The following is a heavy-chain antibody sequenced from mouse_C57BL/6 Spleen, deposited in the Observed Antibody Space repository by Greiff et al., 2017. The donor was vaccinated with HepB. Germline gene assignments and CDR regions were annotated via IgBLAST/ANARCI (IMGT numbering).Heavy chain of an antibody. CDR3: ARNFAMDY. V-gene: IGHV1-7*01. J-gene: IGHJ4*01. CDR1: GYTFTSYW. Sequence: VQLQQSGAELAKPGASVKLSCKASGYTFTSYWMPWVKQRPGQGLEWIGYINPSSGYTKYNQKFKDKATLTADKSSSTAYMQLSSLTDEDSAFYYCARNFAMDYWGQGTSVTVSS. CDR2: INPSSGYT.